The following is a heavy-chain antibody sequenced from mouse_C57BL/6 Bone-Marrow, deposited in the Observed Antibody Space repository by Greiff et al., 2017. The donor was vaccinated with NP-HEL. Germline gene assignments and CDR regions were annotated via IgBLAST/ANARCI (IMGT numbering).Heavy chain of an antibody. CDR3: ARSPLWLLRNYYAMDY. CDR1: GYSITSDY. D-gene: IGHD2-3*01. J-gene: IGHJ4*01. Sequence: EVQRVESGPGLAKPSQTLSLTCSVTGYSITSDYWNWIRKFPGNKLEYMGYISYSGSTYYNPSLKSRISITRDTSKNQYYLQLNSVTTEDTATYYCARSPLWLLRNYYAMDYWGQGTSVTVSS. CDR2: ISYSGST. V-gene: IGHV3-8*01.